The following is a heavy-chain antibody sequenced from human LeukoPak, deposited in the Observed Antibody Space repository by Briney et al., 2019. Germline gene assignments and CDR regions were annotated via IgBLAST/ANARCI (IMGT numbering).Heavy chain of an antibody. CDR1: GGSISTYY. Sequence: SETLSLTCTVSGGSISTYYWSWIRQPPGKGLAWIAYIYYSGSTSYNPSLKTRVTISVDMSKNQFSLKLSSVTAADTAVYYCARHSRYGDFDYWGQGTLLTVSS. J-gene: IGHJ4*02. V-gene: IGHV4-59*08. CDR3: ARHSRYGDFDY. D-gene: IGHD4-17*01. CDR2: IYYSGST.